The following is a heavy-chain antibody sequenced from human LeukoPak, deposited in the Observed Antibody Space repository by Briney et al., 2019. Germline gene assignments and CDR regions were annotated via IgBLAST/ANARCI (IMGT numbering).Heavy chain of an antibody. CDR1: GGSISNYY. CDR2: IYYSGST. CDR3: ARDGRECGGDCYSGLES. Sequence: PSETLSLTCTVSGGSISNYYWSWIRQSPGKGLEWVGYIYYSGSTNYNPSLKSRITMSVDTSQNQFSLQLTSVTAADTAVYYCARDGRECGGDCYSGLESWGEGTLVTVSS. V-gene: IGHV4-59*01. J-gene: IGHJ4*02. D-gene: IGHD2-21*02.